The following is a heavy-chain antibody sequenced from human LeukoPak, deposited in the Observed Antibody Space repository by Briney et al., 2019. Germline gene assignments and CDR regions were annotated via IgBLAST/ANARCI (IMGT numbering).Heavy chain of an antibody. CDR3: ARAVTGRGVPAPNWFDP. V-gene: IGHV1-69*13. Sequence: WASVKVSCKASGGTFSSYAISWVRQAPGQGLEWMGGIIPIFGTANYAQKFQGRVTITADESTSTAYMELSSLRSEDTAVYYCARAVTGRGVPAPNWFDPWGQGTLVTVSS. D-gene: IGHD2-2*01. CDR2: IIPIFGTA. CDR1: GGTFSSYA. J-gene: IGHJ5*02.